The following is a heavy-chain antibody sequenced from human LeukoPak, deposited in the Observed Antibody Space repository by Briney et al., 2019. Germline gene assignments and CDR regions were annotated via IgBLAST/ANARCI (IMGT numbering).Heavy chain of an antibody. J-gene: IGHJ4*02. Sequence: GGSLRLSRAASGFTFSSYGMHWVRQAPGKGLEWVAFIRYDGSNKYYADSVKGRFTISRDNYKNTLYLQMNSLRAEDTAVYYCAKEEPEDYYGSGSYEGYWGQGTLVTVSS. CDR3: AKEEPEDYYGSGSYEGY. CDR2: IRYDGSNK. CDR1: GFTFSSYG. D-gene: IGHD3-10*01. V-gene: IGHV3-30*02.